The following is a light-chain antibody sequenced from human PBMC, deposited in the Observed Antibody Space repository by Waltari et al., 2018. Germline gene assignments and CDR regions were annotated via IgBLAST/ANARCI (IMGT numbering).Light chain of an antibody. Sequence: EIVMTQSPATLSVSPGERATLSCRASQSVSSNLAWYQQKPGQAPRLLIYGASNRATGVPASFSGSGSGTEFTLTISSLQSEDFAVYYCQQYNDWPLTFGGGTKVEIK. J-gene: IGKJ4*01. CDR3: QQYNDWPLT. V-gene: IGKV3-15*01. CDR2: GAS. CDR1: QSVSSN.